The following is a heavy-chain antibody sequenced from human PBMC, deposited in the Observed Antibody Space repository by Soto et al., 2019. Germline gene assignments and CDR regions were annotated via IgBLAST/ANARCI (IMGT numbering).Heavy chain of an antibody. D-gene: IGHD1-26*01. J-gene: IGHJ4*02. CDR3: ARGVSAGVDY. CDR1: GYSFTSLD. V-gene: IGHV1-8*01. Sequence: QVQQVQSGAEVREPGASVKVSCKASGYSFTSLDINWVRQTAGQGLEWMGWMQPNTGRTGYAQKFQGRVTMTRDTSINTAYMELTTLTSDDTAFYYCARGVSAGVDYWGQGTLVTVSS. CDR2: MQPNTGRT.